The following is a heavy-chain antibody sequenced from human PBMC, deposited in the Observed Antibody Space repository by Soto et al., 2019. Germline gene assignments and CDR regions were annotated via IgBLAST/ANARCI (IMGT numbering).Heavy chain of an antibody. V-gene: IGHV1-18*01. CDR1: GYTFTSYG. CDR3: ARSRATSWADYCYMDV. Sequence: ASVKVSCKASGYTFTSYGISWVRQAPGQGLEWMGWISAYNGNTNYAQRLQGRVTMTTDTSTSTAYMELRSLRSDDTAVYYCARSRATSWADYCYMDVWGKGTTVTVSS. J-gene: IGHJ6*03. D-gene: IGHD2-2*01. CDR2: ISAYNGNT.